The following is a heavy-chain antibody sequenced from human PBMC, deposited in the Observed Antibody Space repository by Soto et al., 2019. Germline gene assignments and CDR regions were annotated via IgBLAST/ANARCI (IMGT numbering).Heavy chain of an antibody. Sequence: GGSLRLSCAASGFTFSDYYMSWIRQAPGKGLEWVSYISSSGSTIYYADSVKGRFTISRDNAKNSLYLQMNSLRAEDTAVYYCARAALRFLEWLPLGSDYMDVWGKGTTVTVSS. J-gene: IGHJ6*03. D-gene: IGHD3-3*01. CDR3: ARAALRFLEWLPLGSDYMDV. CDR1: GFTFSDYY. V-gene: IGHV3-11*01. CDR2: ISSSGSTI.